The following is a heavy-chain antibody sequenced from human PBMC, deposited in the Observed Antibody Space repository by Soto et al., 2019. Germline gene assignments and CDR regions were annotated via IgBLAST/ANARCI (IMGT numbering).Heavy chain of an antibody. Sequence: GGSLRLSCSVFGFTFSSYTMHWVRQAPGKGLQYVSSISTNGGSTYYADSVKGRFTISRDNSRNTLYLQMSSLRVEDTAVYYCVKDRYVDYWGQGTLVTVSS. CDR1: GFTFSSYT. CDR2: ISTNGGST. V-gene: IGHV3-64D*06. CDR3: VKDRYVDY. J-gene: IGHJ4*02.